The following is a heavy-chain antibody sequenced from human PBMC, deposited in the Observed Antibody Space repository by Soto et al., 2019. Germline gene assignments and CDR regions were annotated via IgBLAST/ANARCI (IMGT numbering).Heavy chain of an antibody. CDR2: INPNSGGT. CDR1: GYTFTGYY. J-gene: IGHJ3*02. D-gene: IGHD3-10*01. CDR3: ARDVWFGELLYAFDI. V-gene: IGHV1-2*04. Sequence: EASVKVSCKASGYTFTGYYMHWVRQAPGQGLEWMGWINPNSGGTNYAQKFQGWVTMTRDTSISTAYMELSRLRSDDTAVYYCARDVWFGELLYAFDIWGQGTMVTVSS.